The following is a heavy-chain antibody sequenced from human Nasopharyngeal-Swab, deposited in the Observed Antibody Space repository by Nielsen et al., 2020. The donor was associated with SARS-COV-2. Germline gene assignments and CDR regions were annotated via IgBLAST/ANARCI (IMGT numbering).Heavy chain of an antibody. CDR1: GDSISSGTHY. Sequence: SETLSLTCTVSGDSISSGTHYWSWIRQSPGRDLEWIAYIYYNVNSYSSSNPSLKRRVSKSVDTSKNQFSLKLTSVTAGDTAVYYCARYFYHGSGINWFDPWGQGTLVNVSS. J-gene: IGHJ5*02. D-gene: IGHD3-22*01. CDR3: ARYFYHGSGINWFDP. CDR2: IYYNVNS. V-gene: IGHV4-31*03.